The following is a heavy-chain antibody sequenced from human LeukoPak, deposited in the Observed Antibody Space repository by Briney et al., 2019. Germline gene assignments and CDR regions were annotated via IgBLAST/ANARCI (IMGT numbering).Heavy chain of an antibody. V-gene: IGHV4-39*01. CDR2: FYYPGST. D-gene: IGHD3-10*01. CDR1: GGSISTTNYY. J-gene: IGHJ4*02. Sequence: PSETLSLTCTVSGGSISTTNYYWAWIRQPPGKGLEWIGSFYYPGSTYYNPSLKSRVTISIDASRNQFSLNLSSVTAADTAVYYCASRSGGDYWGQGTLVTVSS. CDR3: ASRSGGDY.